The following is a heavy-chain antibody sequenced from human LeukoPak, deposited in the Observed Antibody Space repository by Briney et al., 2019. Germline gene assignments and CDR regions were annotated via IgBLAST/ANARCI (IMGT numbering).Heavy chain of an antibody. CDR2: INQDGSEK. Sequence: PGGSLRLSCAVSGLPFSNHWMTWVRQAPGKGLERVANINQDGSEKYYVDSVKGRFSISRDSAKSSLYLQMNSLRVEDTAMYFCAREGYGDYHIWGQGTIVTVSS. J-gene: IGHJ3*02. CDR3: AREGYGDYHI. V-gene: IGHV3-7*01. CDR1: GLPFSNHW. D-gene: IGHD4-17*01.